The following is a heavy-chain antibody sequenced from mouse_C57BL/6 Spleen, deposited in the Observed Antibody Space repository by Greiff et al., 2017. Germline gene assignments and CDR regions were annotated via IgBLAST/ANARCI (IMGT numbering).Heavy chain of an antibody. CDR3: ARRHYGSSYGGYYFDY. Sequence: VQLQQSGPVLVKPGASVKMSCKASGYTFTDYYMNWVKQSHGKSLEWIGVINPYNGGTSYNQKFKGKATLTVDKSSSTAYMELNSLTSEDSAVYYCARRHYGSSYGGYYFDYWGQGTTLTVSS. CDR2: INPYNGGT. J-gene: IGHJ2*01. D-gene: IGHD1-1*01. V-gene: IGHV1-19*01. CDR1: GYTFTDYY.